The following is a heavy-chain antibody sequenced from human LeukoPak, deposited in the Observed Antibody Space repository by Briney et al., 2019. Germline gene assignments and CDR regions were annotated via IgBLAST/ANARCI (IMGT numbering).Heavy chain of an antibody. D-gene: IGHD6-6*01. V-gene: IGHV3-23*01. CDR3: ARGGPSGSVDY. Sequence: GGSLRLSCAASGFTFSNYAMSWVRQAPGKGLEWVSAISGSASSTYHADSVKGRFTISRDNSKNTLYLQMNSLRAEDTAVYYCARGGPSGSVDYWGQGTLVTVSS. CDR2: ISGSASST. CDR1: GFTFSNYA. J-gene: IGHJ4*02.